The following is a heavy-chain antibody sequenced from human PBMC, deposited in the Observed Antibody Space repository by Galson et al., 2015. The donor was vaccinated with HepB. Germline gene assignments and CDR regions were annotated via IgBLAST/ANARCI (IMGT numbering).Heavy chain of an antibody. V-gene: IGHV3-30*03. J-gene: IGHJ4*02. CDR1: GFTFSSYG. D-gene: IGHD2-2*01. CDR2: ISYDGSNK. Sequence: LRLSCAASGFTFSSYGMHWVRQAPGKGLEWVAVISYDGSNKYYADSVKGRFTISRDNAKNSLYLQMNSLRAEDTAVYYCARGTQLLAFDYWGQGTLVTVSS. CDR3: ARGTQLLAFDY.